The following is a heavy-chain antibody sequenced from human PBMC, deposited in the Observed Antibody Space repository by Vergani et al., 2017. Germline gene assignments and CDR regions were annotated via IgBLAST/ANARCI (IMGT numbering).Heavy chain of an antibody. V-gene: IGHV3-11*06. CDR1: GGSISSYY. D-gene: IGHD2-2*01. CDR2: ISSSSSYT. CDR3: ARDPGGDIVVVPAPYGMDV. J-gene: IGHJ6*02. Sequence: QVQLQESGPGLVKPSETLSLTCTVSGGSISSYYWSWIRQPPGKGLEWVSYISSSSSYTNYADSVKGRFTISRDNAKNSLYLQMNSLRAEDTAVYYCARDPGGDIVVVPAPYGMDVWGQGTTVTVSS.